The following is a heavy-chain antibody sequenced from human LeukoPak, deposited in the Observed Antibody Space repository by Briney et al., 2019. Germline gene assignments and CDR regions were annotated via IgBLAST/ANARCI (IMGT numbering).Heavy chain of an antibody. J-gene: IGHJ4*02. Sequence: SVKVSCKASGGTFSSYAISWVRQAPGQGLEWMGRIIPILGIANYAQKFQGRVTITADKSTSTAYMELSSLRSEDTAVYYCARGYYDSSGYLYYFDYWGQGTLVTVSS. CDR1: GGTFSSYA. D-gene: IGHD3-22*01. CDR2: IIPILGIA. V-gene: IGHV1-69*04. CDR3: ARGYYDSSGYLYYFDY.